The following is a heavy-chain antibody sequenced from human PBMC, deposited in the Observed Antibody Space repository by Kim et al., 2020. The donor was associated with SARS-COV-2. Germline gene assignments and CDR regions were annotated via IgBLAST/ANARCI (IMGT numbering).Heavy chain of an antibody. Sequence: GGSLRLSCSASGFPFSTYTMHWVRQAPGKGLEYVSAISSDGGGTYYADSVKGRFTISRDTSKNTLYLQMSSLRVEDTALYYCVKGLLPSFVRSAFDIWGQGTMVTVSS. CDR2: ISSDGGGT. D-gene: IGHD2-8*01. CDR3: VKGLLPSFVRSAFDI. CDR1: GFPFSTYT. J-gene: IGHJ3*02. V-gene: IGHV3-64D*06.